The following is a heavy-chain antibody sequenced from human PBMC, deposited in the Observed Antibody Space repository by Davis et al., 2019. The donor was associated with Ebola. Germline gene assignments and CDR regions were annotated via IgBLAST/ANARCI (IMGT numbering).Heavy chain of an antibody. V-gene: IGHV3-66*01. D-gene: IGHD2-21*02. Sequence: GGSLRLSCAASGFTVSSNYMSWVRQAPGKGLEWVSVIYSGGSTYYADSVKGRFTISRDNSKNTLYLQMNSLRPEDTAVYYCARDSDDYCFDYWGQGTLVTVSS. J-gene: IGHJ4*02. CDR3: ARDSDDYCFDY. CDR2: IYSGGST. CDR1: GFTVSSNY.